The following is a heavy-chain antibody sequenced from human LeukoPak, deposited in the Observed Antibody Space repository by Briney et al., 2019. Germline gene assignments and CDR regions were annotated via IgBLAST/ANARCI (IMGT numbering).Heavy chain of an antibody. CDR1: GGSISSYY. CDR2: IYHSGST. D-gene: IGHD3-16*01. Sequence: SETLSLTCTVSGGSISSYYWGWIRQPPGKGLEWIGSIYHSGSTYYNPSLKSRVTISVDTSKNQFSLKLSSVTTADTAVYYCARVSAEGDFDYWGQGTLVTVSS. CDR3: ARVSAEGDFDY. V-gene: IGHV4-38-2*02. J-gene: IGHJ4*02.